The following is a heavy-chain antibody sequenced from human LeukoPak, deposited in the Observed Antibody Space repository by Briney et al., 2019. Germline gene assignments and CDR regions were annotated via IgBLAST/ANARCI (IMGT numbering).Heavy chain of an antibody. CDR2: ISSNGATT. CDR1: GFTFYRFY. J-gene: IGHJ4*02. D-gene: IGHD6-6*01. V-gene: IGHV3-64D*06. CDR3: VKDRSIAAPNNDFFDS. Sequence: GGSLRLSCSASGFTFYRFYLHWVHQAPGKGLEFVSHISSNGATTYYADSVKGRFTISRDNSKNTLYLQMSSLRADDTAVYYCVKDRSIAAPNNDFFDSWGQGALVTVSS.